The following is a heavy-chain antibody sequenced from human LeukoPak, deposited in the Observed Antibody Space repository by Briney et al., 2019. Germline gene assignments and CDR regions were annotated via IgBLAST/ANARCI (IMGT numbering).Heavy chain of an antibody. J-gene: IGHJ4*02. Sequence: PGGSLRLSCAASGFTFSSYAMSWVRQAPGKGLEWVSAISGSGGSTYYADSVKGRFTISRDNSKNTLYLQMNSLRAEDTAVYYCAKDPFLGYSYGIDYWGQETLVTVSS. D-gene: IGHD5-18*01. CDR3: AKDPFLGYSYGIDY. V-gene: IGHV3-23*01. CDR2: ISGSGGST. CDR1: GFTFSSYA.